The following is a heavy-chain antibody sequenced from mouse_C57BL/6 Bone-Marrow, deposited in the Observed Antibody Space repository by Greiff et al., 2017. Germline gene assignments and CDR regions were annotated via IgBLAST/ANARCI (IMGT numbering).Heavy chain of an antibody. D-gene: IGHD1-1*01. CDR3: TTPYYYGSSFPFDY. CDR1: GFNIKDDY. CDR2: IDPENGDT. J-gene: IGHJ2*01. V-gene: IGHV14-4*01. Sequence: VHVKQSGAELVRPGASVKLSCTASGFNIKDDYMHWVKQRPEQGLEWIGWIDPENGDTEYASKFQGKATITADTSSNTAYLQLSSLTSEDTAVYYCTTPYYYGSSFPFDYGGQGTTLTVSS.